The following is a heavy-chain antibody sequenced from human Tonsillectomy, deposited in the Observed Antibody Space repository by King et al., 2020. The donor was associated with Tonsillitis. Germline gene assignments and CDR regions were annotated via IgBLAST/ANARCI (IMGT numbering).Heavy chain of an antibody. J-gene: IGHJ4*02. CDR3: ASTYDFWSGY. V-gene: IGHV3-21*01. Sequence: VQLVESGGGLVKPGGSLRLSCAASGFSFSSYGMTWVRQAPGKGLEWVSSITSDSSYRDYGDSVKGRFTISRDNAKNSLYLQMNSVRAEDTAIYYCASTYDFWSGYWGQGTLVTVSS. D-gene: IGHD3-3*01. CDR1: GFSFSSYG. CDR2: ITSDSSYR.